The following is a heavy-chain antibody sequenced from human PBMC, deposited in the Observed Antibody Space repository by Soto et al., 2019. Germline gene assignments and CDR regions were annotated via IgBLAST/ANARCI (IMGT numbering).Heavy chain of an antibody. J-gene: IGHJ4*02. Sequence: ASVKVSCKTSGYTFTSYGISWVRQVPGQGLEWMGWSNAGNGDTKYSQNFQGRVTITRDTSASTFYMELSSLTSEDTAVYYCARDIYGGYAILARPSFDYWGQGALVTVSS. CDR3: ARDIYGGYAILARPSFDY. CDR1: GYTFTSYG. CDR2: SNAGNGDT. V-gene: IGHV1-18*01. D-gene: IGHD5-12*01.